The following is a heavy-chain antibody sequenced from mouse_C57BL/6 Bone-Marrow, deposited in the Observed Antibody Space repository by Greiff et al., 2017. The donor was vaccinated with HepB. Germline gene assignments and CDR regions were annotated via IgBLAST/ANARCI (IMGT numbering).Heavy chain of an antibody. Sequence: EVKLMESGGGLVKPGGSLKLSCAASGFTFSDYGMHWVRQAPEKGLEWVAYISSGSSTIYYADTVKGRFTISRDNAKNTLFLQMTSLMSEDTAMYYGAREENYYGSSYRWWYFDVWGTGTTVTVSS. D-gene: IGHD1-1*01. CDR1: GFTFSDYG. CDR2: ISSGSSTI. V-gene: IGHV5-17*01. J-gene: IGHJ1*03. CDR3: AREENYYGSSYRWWYFDV.